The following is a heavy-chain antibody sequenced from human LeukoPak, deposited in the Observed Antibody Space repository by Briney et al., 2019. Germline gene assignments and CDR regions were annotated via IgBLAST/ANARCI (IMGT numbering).Heavy chain of an antibody. V-gene: IGHV3-74*01. D-gene: IGHD4-17*01. Sequence: GGSLRLSCEASGFTFSTSWMHWVRQGPGKGLERLSFVNEDGSETGYADSVKGRFTISRDNAKNMVYLQKNSLRAEDTAVYYCARTTVTIWFDPWGLGTLVSVSS. CDR3: ARTTVTIWFDP. CDR1: GFTFSTSW. CDR2: VNEDGSET. J-gene: IGHJ5*02.